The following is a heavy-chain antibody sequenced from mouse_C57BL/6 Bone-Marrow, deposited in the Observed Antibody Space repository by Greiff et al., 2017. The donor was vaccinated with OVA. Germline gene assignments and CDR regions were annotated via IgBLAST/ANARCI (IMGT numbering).Heavy chain of an antibody. D-gene: IGHD2-1*01. Sequence: EVKLVECGGGLVKPGGSLKLSCAASGFTFSSYAMSWVRQTPEKRLEWVATISDGGSYTYYPDNVKGRFTISRDNAKNNLYLQMSHLKSEDTAMYYCAREGDGNYGDAMDCWGQGTSVTVSS. CDR1: GFTFSSYA. CDR3: AREGDGNYGDAMDC. CDR2: ISDGGSYT. J-gene: IGHJ4*01. V-gene: IGHV5-4*01.